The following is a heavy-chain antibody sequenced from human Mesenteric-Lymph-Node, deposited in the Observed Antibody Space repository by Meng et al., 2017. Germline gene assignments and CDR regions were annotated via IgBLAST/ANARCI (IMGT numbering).Heavy chain of an antibody. D-gene: IGHD1-26*01. Sequence: QGELGMFGAEVKKPGAPVKVSCKISGYTFTAYYIHWVRQAPGQGLEWMGWINPKSGGTKYEQKFQGRVTLTSDTSISTAYMHLTGLRSDDTAIYYCARDSGIYYDSGVDAFDIWGQGTMVTVSS. CDR3: ARDSGIYYDSGVDAFDI. V-gene: IGHV1-2*02. J-gene: IGHJ3*02. CDR1: GYTFTAYY. CDR2: INPKSGGT.